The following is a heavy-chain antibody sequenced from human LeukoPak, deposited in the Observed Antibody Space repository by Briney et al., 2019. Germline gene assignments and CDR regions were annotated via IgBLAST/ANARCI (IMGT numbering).Heavy chain of an antibody. CDR3: AKGQRFYGEYYFDY. D-gene: IGHD4-17*01. Sequence: PGGSLRLSCAASGFTFSSYGMSWVRQAPGKRLEWVSAISGSGGSTYYADSVKGRFTISRDNSKNTLYLQMNSLRAEDTAVYYCAKGQRFYGEYYFDYWGQGTLVTVSS. J-gene: IGHJ4*02. CDR1: GFTFSSYG. V-gene: IGHV3-23*01. CDR2: ISGSGGST.